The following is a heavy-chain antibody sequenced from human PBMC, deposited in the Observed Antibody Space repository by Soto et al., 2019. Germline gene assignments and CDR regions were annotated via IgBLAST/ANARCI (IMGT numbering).Heavy chain of an antibody. CDR2: INHSGST. Sequence: QVQLQQWGAGLLKPSETLSLTCAVYGGSFSGYYWSWIRQPPGKGLEWIGEINHSGSTNYNPSLKSRVTISVDTSMNQFSLKLSSVTAADTAVYYCARGNSPILAARRRNWFDPWGQGTLVTVSS. V-gene: IGHV4-34*01. CDR3: ARGNSPILAARRRNWFDP. D-gene: IGHD6-6*01. CDR1: GGSFSGYY. J-gene: IGHJ5*02.